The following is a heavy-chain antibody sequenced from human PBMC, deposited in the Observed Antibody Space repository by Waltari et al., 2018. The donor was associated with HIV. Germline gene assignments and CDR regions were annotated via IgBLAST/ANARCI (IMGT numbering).Heavy chain of an antibody. CDR2: ISYDGSNK. Sequence: QVQLVESGGGVVQPGRSLRLSCAASGFTFSSYAMHWVRQAPGKGLEWVAVISYDGSNKYYADSVKGRFTISRDNSKNTLYLQMNSLRAEDTAVYYCARDGFGYYDTSGWFDPWGQGTLVTVSS. V-gene: IGHV3-30*04. CDR3: ARDGFGYYDTSGWFDP. J-gene: IGHJ5*02. D-gene: IGHD3-22*01. CDR1: GFTFSSYA.